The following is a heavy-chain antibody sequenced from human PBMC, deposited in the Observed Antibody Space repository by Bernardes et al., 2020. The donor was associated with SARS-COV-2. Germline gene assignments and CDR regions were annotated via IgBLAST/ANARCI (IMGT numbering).Heavy chain of an antibody. CDR2: IYYSGST. CDR1: GGSISSHY. V-gene: IGHV4-59*11. D-gene: IGHD1-26*01. J-gene: IGHJ3*02. Sequence: SEPLSLTCTVSGGSISSHYWSWIRQPPGKGLEWIGYIYYSGSTNYNPSLKSRVTISVDTSKNQFSLKLSSVTAADTAVYYCARDLDRLYSGSRTDAFDIWGQGTMVTVSS. CDR3: ARDLDRLYSGSRTDAFDI.